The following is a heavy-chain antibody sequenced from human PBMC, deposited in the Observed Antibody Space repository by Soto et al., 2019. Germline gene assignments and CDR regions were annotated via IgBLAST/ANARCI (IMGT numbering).Heavy chain of an antibody. J-gene: IGHJ4*02. D-gene: IGHD3-22*01. CDR2: ISYDGSNK. CDR1: GFTFSSYG. V-gene: IGHV3-30*18. Sequence: GGSLRLSCAASGFTFSSYGMHWVRQAPGKGLEWVAVISYDGSNKYYADSVKGRFTISRDNSKNTLYLQMNSLRAEDTAVYYCAKDTGYSSGYYYRDDYFDYWGQGTLVTVSS. CDR3: AKDTGYSSGYYYRDDYFDY.